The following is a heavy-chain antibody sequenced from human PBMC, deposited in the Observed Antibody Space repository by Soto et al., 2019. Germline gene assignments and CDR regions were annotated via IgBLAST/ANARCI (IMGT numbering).Heavy chain of an antibody. Sequence: SETLSLTCTVSGASISSNIYYWGWIRQPPGKGLEWIGNIHYSGSTYYDSSLKTRVTISVDTSKNQFSLKLSSVTAADTAVYYCASQHYYDSSGYYVGYWGQGTLVTVS. CDR1: GASISSNIYY. CDR3: ASQHYYDSSGYYVGY. J-gene: IGHJ4*02. CDR2: IHYSGST. D-gene: IGHD3-22*01. V-gene: IGHV4-39*01.